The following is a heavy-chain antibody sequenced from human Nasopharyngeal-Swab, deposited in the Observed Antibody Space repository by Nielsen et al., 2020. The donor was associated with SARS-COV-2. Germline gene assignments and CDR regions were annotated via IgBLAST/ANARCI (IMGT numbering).Heavy chain of an antibody. V-gene: IGHV3-21*05. J-gene: IGHJ4*02. CDR2: ISGSSGII. D-gene: IGHD4-23*01. CDR3: SNRRWSTRLFDS. Sequence: GESLKISCAASGFTFSNYSMNWVRQAPGKGLEWISYISGSSGIIYYADSLKGRFTISRDNAKSSLYLQVNSLRAEDTAVYYCSNRRWSTRLFDSWGQGTLVTVSS. CDR1: GFTFSNYS.